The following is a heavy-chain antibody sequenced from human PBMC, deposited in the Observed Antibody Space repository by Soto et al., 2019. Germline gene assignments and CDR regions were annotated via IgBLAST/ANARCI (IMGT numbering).Heavy chain of an antibody. Sequence: ASVKVSCKASGYTFTGYYMHWVRQAPGRGLEGMGWINPNSGGTNYAQKFQGRVTMTRDTSISTAYMELSRLRSDDTAVYYCARDLACGGYCYKYYYYGMDVWGQGT. D-gene: IGHD2-21*02. CDR1: GYTFTGYY. V-gene: IGHV1-2*02. CDR2: INPNSGGT. J-gene: IGHJ6*02. CDR3: ARDLACGGYCYKYYYYGMDV.